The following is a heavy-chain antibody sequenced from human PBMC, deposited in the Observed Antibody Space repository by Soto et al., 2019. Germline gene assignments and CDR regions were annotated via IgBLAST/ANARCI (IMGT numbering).Heavy chain of an antibody. CDR3: ARSDWGNAFDI. V-gene: IGHV4-59*01. CDR2: IYHSGST. Sequence: PSETLCLTCTVSGRSISSYYWSWIRQHPGKALEWLGYIYHSGSTNYTPSLKSRVTISVDTSKSQFSLKLSFVMAADTAVFYCARSDWGNAFDIWGQGTMVTVS. CDR1: GRSISSYY. D-gene: IGHD3-16*01. J-gene: IGHJ3*02.